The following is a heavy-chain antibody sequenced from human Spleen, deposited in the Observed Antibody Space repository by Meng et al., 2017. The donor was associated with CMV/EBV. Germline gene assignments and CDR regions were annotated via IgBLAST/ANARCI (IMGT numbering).Heavy chain of an antibody. V-gene: IGHV1-18*01. CDR3: ARLECRNPKGTGYSSSWNGDWFDP. CDR1: GYTFTSYG. CDR2: ISAYNGNT. D-gene: IGHD6-13*01. Sequence: ASVKVSCKASGYTFTSYGISWVRQAPGQGLEWMGWISAYNGNTNYAQKLQGRVTMTTDTSTSTAYMELRSLRSDDTAVYYCARLECRNPKGTGYSSSWNGDWFDPWGQGTLVTVSS. J-gene: IGHJ5*02.